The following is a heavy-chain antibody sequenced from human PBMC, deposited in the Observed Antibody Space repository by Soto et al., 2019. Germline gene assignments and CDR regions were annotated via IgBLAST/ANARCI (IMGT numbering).Heavy chain of an antibody. J-gene: IGHJ4*02. CDR1: GDSVSIYSGA. Sequence: HVQLQQSGPGLVKPSQTLSLTCVISGDSVSIYSGAWNWIRQSPSRGLEWLGRTYYRSKWYYDYAESVKSRIIISVDTSKHQFSLQVNSVTPEDAAVYYCAYDPGYSLDYWGQGTQVTVSS. CDR3: AYDPGYSLDY. CDR2: TYYRSKWYY. V-gene: IGHV6-1*01. D-gene: IGHD5-12*01.